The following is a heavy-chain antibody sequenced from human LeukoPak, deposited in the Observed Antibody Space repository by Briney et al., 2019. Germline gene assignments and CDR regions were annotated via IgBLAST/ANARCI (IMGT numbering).Heavy chain of an antibody. CDR3: ARATDYYDSSGYPFDP. CDR1: GYTFTSYG. D-gene: IGHD3-22*01. Sequence: GASVKGCCKASGYTFTSYGISWVRQAPGQGQEWIGWISAYKGNTNYAKKRQGKVTITTDTSTSTAYMEPRSLRSDGTAVYYCARATDYYDSSGYPFDPWGQGTLVTVSS. V-gene: IGHV1-18*01. J-gene: IGHJ5*02. CDR2: ISAYKGNT.